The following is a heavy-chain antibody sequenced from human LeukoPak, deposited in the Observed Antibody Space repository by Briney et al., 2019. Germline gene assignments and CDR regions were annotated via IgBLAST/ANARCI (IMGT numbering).Heavy chain of an antibody. V-gene: IGHV4-4*07. CDR1: GGSIVSHY. CDR3: AKDSSTWGNLAGHFDS. J-gene: IGHJ4*02. Sequence: SETLSLTCTVSGGSIVSHYWNWIRQPAGRGLEWIGRFYASGTTNTSPSLKSRVTMSVGTSKNQFSLKLSSVTAADTAVYYCAKDSSTWGNLAGHFDSWGQGALVTVSS. CDR2: FYASGTT. D-gene: IGHD6-13*01.